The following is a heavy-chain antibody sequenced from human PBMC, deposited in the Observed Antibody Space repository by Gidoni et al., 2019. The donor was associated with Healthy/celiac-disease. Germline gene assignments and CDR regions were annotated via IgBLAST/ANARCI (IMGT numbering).Heavy chain of an antibody. CDR2: IKSKTDGGTT. Sequence: EVQLVESGGGLVKPGGSLRLSWSASGFNFSNAWMSWVRQAPGKGLEWVGRIKSKTDGGTTDYAAPVKGRFTISRDDSKNTLYLQMNSLKTEDTAVYYCTTYDDYIKPFDYWGQGTLVTVSS. V-gene: IGHV3-15*01. CDR3: TTYDDYIKPFDY. CDR1: GFNFSNAW. D-gene: IGHD4-4*01. J-gene: IGHJ4*02.